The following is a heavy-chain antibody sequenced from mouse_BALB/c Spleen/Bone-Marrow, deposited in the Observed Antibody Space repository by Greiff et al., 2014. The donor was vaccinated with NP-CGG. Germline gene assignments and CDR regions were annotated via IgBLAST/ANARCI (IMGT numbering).Heavy chain of an antibody. D-gene: IGHD2-2*01. J-gene: IGHJ3*01. Sequence: DVQLQESGAELVKPGASVKLSCTTSGFNIKDTYMHWVKQRPEQGLEWIGRIDPANGNTKYDPNFQGKATITADTSSNTAYLQLSNLTSEDTDVNYCARNGNDAAWLAYWGQGTLVTVSA. CDR3: ARNGNDAAWLAY. V-gene: IGHV14-3*02. CDR1: GFNIKDTY. CDR2: IDPANGNT.